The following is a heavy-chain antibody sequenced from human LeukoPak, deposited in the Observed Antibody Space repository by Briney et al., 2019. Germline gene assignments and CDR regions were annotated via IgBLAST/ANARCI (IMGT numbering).Heavy chain of an antibody. J-gene: IGHJ5*02. Sequence: GGSLRLSCAASGFTFSSYAMSWVRQAPGKGLEWVSAISGSGGSTYYADSVKGRFTISRDNSRNTLYLQMNTLRAEDTAVYYCAKDPENYGSGTYYKANWFDPWGQGTLVTVSS. V-gene: IGHV3-23*01. CDR3: AKDPENYGSGTYYKANWFDP. CDR1: GFTFSSYA. CDR2: ISGSGGST. D-gene: IGHD3-10*01.